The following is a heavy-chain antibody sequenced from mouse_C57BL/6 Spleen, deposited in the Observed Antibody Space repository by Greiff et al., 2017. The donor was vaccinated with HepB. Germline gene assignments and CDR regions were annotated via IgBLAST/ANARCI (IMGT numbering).Heavy chain of an antibody. D-gene: IGHD4-1*01. Sequence: EVQVVESGGDLVKPGGSLKLSCAASGFTFSSYGMSWVRQTPDKRLEWVATISSGGSYTYYPDSVKGRFTISRDNAKNTLYLQMSSLKSEDTAMYYCARWETGFDYWCQGTTLTVSS. J-gene: IGHJ2*01. CDR1: GFTFSSYG. V-gene: IGHV5-6*01. CDR2: ISSGGSYT. CDR3: ARWETGFDY.